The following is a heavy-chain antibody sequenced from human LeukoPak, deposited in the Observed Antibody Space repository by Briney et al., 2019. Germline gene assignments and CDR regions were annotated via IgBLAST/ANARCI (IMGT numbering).Heavy chain of an antibody. V-gene: IGHV3-30*18. CDR1: GFTFSSYG. CDR3: AKSRTDMYLDAFDI. J-gene: IGHJ3*02. Sequence: GGSLRLSCAASGFTFSSYGMHRVRQAPGKGLEWVAVISYDGSNKYYADSVKGRFTISRDNSKKTLYLQMNSLRAEDTAVYYCAKSRTDMYLDAFDIWGQGTMVTVSS. D-gene: IGHD1/OR15-1a*01. CDR2: ISYDGSNK.